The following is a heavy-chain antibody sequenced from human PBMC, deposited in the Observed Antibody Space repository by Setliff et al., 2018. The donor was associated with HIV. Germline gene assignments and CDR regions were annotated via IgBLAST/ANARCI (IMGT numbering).Heavy chain of an antibody. Sequence: GGSLRLSCTASGFTFGDYAMYWVRQAPGKGLEWVSAISYDGSRIHYADSVKGRFTISRDNSKNTLYLQVNSLRPEDTAVYHCSSARIPTGGTSTSFDYWGQGTLVTVSS. CDR3: SSARIPTGGTSTSFDY. CDR1: GFTFGDYA. D-gene: IGHD1-1*01. CDR2: ISYDGSRI. J-gene: IGHJ4*02. V-gene: IGHV3-30*03.